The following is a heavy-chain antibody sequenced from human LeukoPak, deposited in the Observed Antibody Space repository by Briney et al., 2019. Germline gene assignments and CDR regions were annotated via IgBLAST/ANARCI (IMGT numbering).Heavy chain of an antibody. Sequence: SETLSLTCTVSGGSISSGSYYWSWIRQPAGKGLEWIGRIYTSGSTNYNPSLKSRVTISVDKSKNQFSLKLSSVTAADTAVYYCARDKGGYSSGWYKFYAFDIWGQGTMVTVSS. CDR3: ARDKGGYSSGWYKFYAFDI. CDR1: GGSISSGSYY. D-gene: IGHD6-19*01. J-gene: IGHJ3*02. V-gene: IGHV4-61*02. CDR2: IYTSGST.